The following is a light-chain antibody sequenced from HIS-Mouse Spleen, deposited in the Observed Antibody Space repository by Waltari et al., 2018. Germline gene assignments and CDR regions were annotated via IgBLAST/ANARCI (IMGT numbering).Light chain of an antibody. J-gene: IGLJ3*02. CDR1: SSNNGSNY. V-gene: IGLV1-47*01. Sequence: QSVLTQPPSASGTPGQRVTISCSGSSSNNGSNYVYWYQPLPGTAPKLPHYRNKQRPSGVPDRFSGSKSGTSASLAISGLRSEDEADYYCAAWDDSLSGRVFGGGTKLTVL. CDR2: RNK. CDR3: AAWDDSLSGRV.